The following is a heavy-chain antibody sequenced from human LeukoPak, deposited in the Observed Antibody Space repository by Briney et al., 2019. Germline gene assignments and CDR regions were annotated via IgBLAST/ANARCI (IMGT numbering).Heavy chain of an antibody. CDR1: GFTFSSYA. CDR3: AREVYDFWSGRTQNLDY. D-gene: IGHD3-3*01. Sequence: GRSLRLSCAASGFTFSSYAMHWVRQAPGKGLEWVAVISYDGSNKYYADSVKGRFTISRDNSKNTLYLQMNSLRAEDTAVYYCAREVYDFWSGRTQNLDYWGQGTLVTVSS. J-gene: IGHJ4*02. V-gene: IGHV3-30-3*01. CDR2: ISYDGSNK.